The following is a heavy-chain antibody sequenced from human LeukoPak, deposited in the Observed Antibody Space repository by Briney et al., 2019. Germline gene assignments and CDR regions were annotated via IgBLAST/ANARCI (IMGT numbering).Heavy chain of an antibody. Sequence: GRSLRLSCAASGFTFSSYSMNWVRQAPGQGLEWVSSINSSSSYIYYADSVKGRFTIARDNAKNPLYLQMNSLRADGTAVYYCARALDCISTSCYYYYGMDVWGQGTTVTVS. CDR1: GFTFSSYS. CDR3: ARALDCISTSCYYYYGMDV. D-gene: IGHD2-2*01. V-gene: IGHV3-21*01. CDR2: INSSSSYI. J-gene: IGHJ6*02.